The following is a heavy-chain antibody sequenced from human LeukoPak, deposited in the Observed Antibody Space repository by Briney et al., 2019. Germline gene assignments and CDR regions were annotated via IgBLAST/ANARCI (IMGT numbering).Heavy chain of an antibody. V-gene: IGHV6-1*01. J-gene: IGHJ6*04. CDR3: ARDRWYYYGSGSSDYYYYGMDV. CDR2: TYYRSKWYN. CDR1: GDSVSSNSAA. Sequence: SQTLSLTCAISGDSVSSNSAAWNWIRQSPSRGLECLGRTYYRSKWYNDYAVSVKSRITINPDTSKNQFSLQQNSVTPEDTAVYYCARDRWYYYGSGSSDYYYYGMDVWGKGTTVTVSS. D-gene: IGHD3-10*01.